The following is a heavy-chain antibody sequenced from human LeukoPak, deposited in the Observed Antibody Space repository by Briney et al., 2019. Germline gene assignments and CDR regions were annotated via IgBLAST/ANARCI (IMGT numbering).Heavy chain of an antibody. CDR1: GGSISSSSYY. J-gene: IGHJ5*02. CDR2: IYYIGST. Sequence: SVTLSLTCTVSGGSISSSSYYWGWIRQPPGKGLEWIGSIYYIGSTYYNPSLKSRVTISVDTSKNQFSLKLSSVTAADTAVYYCARSNLNIVVVPAANWFDPWGQGTLVTVSS. D-gene: IGHD2-2*01. V-gene: IGHV4-39*07. CDR3: ARSNLNIVVVPAANWFDP.